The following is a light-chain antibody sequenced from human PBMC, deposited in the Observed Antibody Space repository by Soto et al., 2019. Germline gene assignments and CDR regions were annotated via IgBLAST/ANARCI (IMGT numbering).Light chain of an antibody. V-gene: IGKV1-5*03. CDR3: QHYNSYSEA. Sequence: DIQMTQSPSTLSGSVGDRVTITCRASQTISSWLAWYQQKPGKAPKLLIYKASTLKSGVPSGFSGSGSGTEFTLTISSLQPDDFATYYCQHYNSYSEAFVQGTKVDIK. CDR2: KAS. CDR1: QTISSW. J-gene: IGKJ1*01.